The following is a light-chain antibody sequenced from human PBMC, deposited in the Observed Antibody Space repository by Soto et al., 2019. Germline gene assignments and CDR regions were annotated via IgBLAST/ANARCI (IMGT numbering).Light chain of an antibody. CDR2: EVS. J-gene: IGLJ2*01. V-gene: IGLV2-14*01. CDR1: SSDVGGYNY. Sequence: QSVLTQPASVSGSPGQSITISCTGTSSDVGGYNYVSWYQQHPGKAPKLMIYEVSNRPSGVSNPFSGSKSGNTASLTISWLQAEDEGDYYCSSYTSSSTLGFGGGTQLTVL. CDR3: SSYTSSSTLG.